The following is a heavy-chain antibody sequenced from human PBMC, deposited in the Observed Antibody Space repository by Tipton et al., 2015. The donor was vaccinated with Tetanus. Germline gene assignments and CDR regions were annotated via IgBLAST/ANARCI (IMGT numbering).Heavy chain of an antibody. CDR1: GYSFTSYW. J-gene: IGHJ4*02. Sequence: VQLVQSGAEVKKPGESLKISCKGSGYSFTSYWIGWVRQMPGKGLEWMGIIYPGYSDTRYSPSFQGQVTISAGKSISTAYLQWSSLKASDTAMYYCARHVGPYYYDYPIDYWGQGTLVTVSS. CDR3: ARHVGPYYYDYPIDY. V-gene: IGHV5-51*01. CDR2: IYPGYSDT. D-gene: IGHD3-22*01.